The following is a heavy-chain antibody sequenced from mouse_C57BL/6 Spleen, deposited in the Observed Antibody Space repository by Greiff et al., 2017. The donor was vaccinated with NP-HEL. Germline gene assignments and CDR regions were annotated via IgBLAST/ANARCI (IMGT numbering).Heavy chain of an antibody. D-gene: IGHD4-1*01. CDR3: ARGSGSCWYFDV. V-gene: IGHV1-52*01. CDR2: IDPSDSET. Sequence: VQLQQPGAELVRPGSSVKLSCKASGYTFTSYWMHWVKQRPIQGLEWIGNIDPSDSETHYNQKFKDKATLTVDKSSSTAYMQLSSLTSEDSAVYYCARGSGSCWYFDVWGTGTTVTVSS. J-gene: IGHJ1*03. CDR1: GYTFTSYW.